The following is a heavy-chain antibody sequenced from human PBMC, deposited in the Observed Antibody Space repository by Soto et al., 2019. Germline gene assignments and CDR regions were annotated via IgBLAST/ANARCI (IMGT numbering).Heavy chain of an antibody. CDR3: AKAGGYSGSPPPRFDY. D-gene: IGHD1-26*01. V-gene: IGHV3-23*01. Sequence: PGGSLRLSCAASGFTFSSYAMSWVRQAPGKGLEWVSAISGSGGSTYYADSVKGRFTISRDNSKNTLYLQMNSLRAEDTAVYYCAKAGGYSGSPPPRFDYWGQGNLVTFSS. CDR2: ISGSGGST. J-gene: IGHJ4*02. CDR1: GFTFSSYA.